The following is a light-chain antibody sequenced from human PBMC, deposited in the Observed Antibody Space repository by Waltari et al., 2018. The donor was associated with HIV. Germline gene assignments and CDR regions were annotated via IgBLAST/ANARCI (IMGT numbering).Light chain of an antibody. CDR3: SSYTTFNTVI. CDR1: GAEIGAYNY. Sequence: QSALTQPASVSGSPGQSITISCAGTGAEIGAYNYVAWYQKLPDSVPNRIIYDVTSRPSGISDRFSASKSGNAASLTISGLQAEDEGDYYCSSYTTFNTVIFGGGTKLTVL. CDR2: DVT. J-gene: IGLJ2*01. V-gene: IGLV2-14*03.